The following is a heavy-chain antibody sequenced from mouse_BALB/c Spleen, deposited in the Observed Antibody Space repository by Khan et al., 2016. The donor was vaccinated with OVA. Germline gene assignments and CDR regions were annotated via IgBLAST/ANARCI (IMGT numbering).Heavy chain of an antibody. Sequence: QVQLKQSGPGLVQPSQSLSITCTVSGFSLTSYGVHWVRQSPGKGLEWLGVIWSGGSTDYNAAFISRLSISKENSKSQVFFKMNSLQANDTAIYYCARIFIDTTDYAMGYWGQGTSVTVSS. J-gene: IGHJ4*01. CDR2: IWSGGST. V-gene: IGHV2-2*02. CDR3: ARIFIDTTDYAMGY. CDR1: GFSLTSYG. D-gene: IGHD2-12*01.